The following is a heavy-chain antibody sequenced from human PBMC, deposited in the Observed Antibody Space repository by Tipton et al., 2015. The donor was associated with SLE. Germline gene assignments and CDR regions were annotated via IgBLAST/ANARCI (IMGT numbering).Heavy chain of an antibody. CDR2: VYITGET. CDR1: GDALNSYSYY. V-gene: IGHV4-61*02. Sequence: LRLSCTVSGDALNSYSYYWGWIRQPAGKGLEWIGRVYITGETGYSPSLKSRVTISVDTSKNQFSLSLRSLTAADTAVYYCVRDTKGLQRGFDLWGQGTLVTVSS. J-gene: IGHJ5*02. CDR3: VRDTKGLQRGFDL.